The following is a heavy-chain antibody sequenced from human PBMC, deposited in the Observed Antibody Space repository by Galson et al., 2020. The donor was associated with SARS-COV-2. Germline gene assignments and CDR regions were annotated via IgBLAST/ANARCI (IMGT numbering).Heavy chain of an antibody. CDR1: GFTFSSYA. V-gene: IGHV3-30-3*01. D-gene: IGHD3-10*01. CDR3: ARGITMVRGVSPIYYFDY. Sequence: GGSLRLSCAASGFTFSSYAMHWVRQAPGKGLEWVAVISYDGSNKYYADSVKGRFTISRDNSKNTLYLQMNSLRAQDTAVYYCARGITMVRGVSPIYYFDYWGQGTLVTVSS. J-gene: IGHJ4*02. CDR2: ISYDGSNK.